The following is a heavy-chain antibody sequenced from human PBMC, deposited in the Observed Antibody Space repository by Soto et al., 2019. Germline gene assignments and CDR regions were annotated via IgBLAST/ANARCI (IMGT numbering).Heavy chain of an antibody. V-gene: IGHV1-3*01. CDR1: GYTFTNYD. Sequence: VSVKVSCKASGYTFTNYDIHWVRQSPGQRLEWMGWINSANGNTQYSQKFQGRLTITRDTSASTGTMDLSSLRSEDTAVYYCARGGGGLRLGELPFFDYWGQGTLVTV. D-gene: IGHD3-16*01. CDR3: ARGGGGLRLGELPFFDY. J-gene: IGHJ4*02. CDR2: INSANGNT.